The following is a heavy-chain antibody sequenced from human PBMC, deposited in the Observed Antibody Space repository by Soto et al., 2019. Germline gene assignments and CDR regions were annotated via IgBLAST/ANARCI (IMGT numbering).Heavy chain of an antibody. CDR2: INAGNGNT. CDR1: GYTFTSYA. V-gene: IGHV1-3*01. Sequence: QVQLVQSGAEVKKPGASVKVSCKASGYTFTSYAMHWVRQAPGQRLEWMGWINAGNGNTKYSQKFQGRVTITRDTSASTAYMELSSLRSEHTHEYYCAGGPYNWNHSDYWGQGTLVTVSS. J-gene: IGHJ4*02. CDR3: AGGPYNWNHSDY. D-gene: IGHD1-20*01.